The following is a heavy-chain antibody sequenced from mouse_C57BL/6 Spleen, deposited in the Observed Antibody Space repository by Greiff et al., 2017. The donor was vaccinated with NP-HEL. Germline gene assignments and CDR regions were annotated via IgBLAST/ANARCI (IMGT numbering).Heavy chain of an antibody. J-gene: IGHJ2*01. Sequence: EVQLQESGPGLVKPSQSLSLTCSVTGYSITSGYYWNWIRQFPGNKLEWMGYISYDGSNNYNPSLKNRSSITRDTSKNPFFRKVNAVTTEETATYDWARDYGNLCDDWGQGTTRTGSS. CDR3: ARDYGNLCDD. CDR1: GYSITSGYY. D-gene: IGHD1-1*01. V-gene: IGHV3-6*01. CDR2: ISYDGSN.